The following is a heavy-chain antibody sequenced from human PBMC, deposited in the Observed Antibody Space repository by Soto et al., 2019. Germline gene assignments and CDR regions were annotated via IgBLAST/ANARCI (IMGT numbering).Heavy chain of an antibody. D-gene: IGHD2-15*01. Sequence: SVKVSCKASGGTFSSYTISWVRQAPGQGLEWMGRIIPILGIANYAQKFQGRVTITADKSTSTAYMELSSLRSEDTAVYYCAREEDCSGGSCYSTSLDPWGQGTLVTVSS. V-gene: IGHV1-69*04. CDR1: GGTFSSYT. CDR3: AREEDCSGGSCYSTSLDP. J-gene: IGHJ5*02. CDR2: IIPILGIA.